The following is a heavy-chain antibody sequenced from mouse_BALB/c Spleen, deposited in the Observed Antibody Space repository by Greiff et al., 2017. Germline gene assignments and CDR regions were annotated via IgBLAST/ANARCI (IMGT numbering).Heavy chain of an antibody. CDR1: GYTFTSYW. J-gene: IGHJ2*01. CDR2: INPSTGYT. V-gene: IGHV1-7*01. Sequence: VQLQQSGAELAKPGASVKMSCKASGYTFTSYWMHWVKQRPGQGLEWIGYINPSTGYTEYNQKFKDKATLTADKSSSTAYMQLSSLTSEDSAVYYCASTLAGGNYFDYWGQGTTLTVSS. CDR3: ASTLAGGNYFDY.